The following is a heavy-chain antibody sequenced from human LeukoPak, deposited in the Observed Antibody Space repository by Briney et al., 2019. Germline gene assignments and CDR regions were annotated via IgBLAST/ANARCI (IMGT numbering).Heavy chain of an antibody. CDR1: GFTFSSYS. Sequence: GGSLRLSCAASGFTFSSYSMNWVRQAPGKGLEWVSSISSSSSYIYYADSVEGRFTISRDNAKNSMYLQMNSLRAEDTAVYYCARDSRLGVNFDYWGQGTLVTVSS. D-gene: IGHD2-8*02. CDR3: ARDSRLGVNFDY. CDR2: ISSSSSYI. J-gene: IGHJ4*02. V-gene: IGHV3-21*01.